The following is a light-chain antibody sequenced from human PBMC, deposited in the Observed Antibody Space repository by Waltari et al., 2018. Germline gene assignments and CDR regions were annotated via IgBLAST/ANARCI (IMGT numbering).Light chain of an antibody. J-gene: IGLJ2*01. CDR2: YED. CDR1: SPSIGNYA. V-gene: IGLV1-36*01. CDR3: ATWDDRLNAPV. Sequence: QSVLTQPPSVSGAPRQRVTISCSGSSPSIGNYAVDWYQQLPGKAPKLLIYYEDVLASGVSDRFSGSKSGTSASLAISGLQSEDEADYYCATWDDRLNAPVFGGGTKLTVL.